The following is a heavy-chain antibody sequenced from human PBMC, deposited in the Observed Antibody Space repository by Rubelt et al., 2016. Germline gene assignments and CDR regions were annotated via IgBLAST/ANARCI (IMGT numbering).Heavy chain of an antibody. CDR1: GGSISNYY. CDR2: ISSGGST. Sequence: QVQLQESGPGLVKPSETLFLTCTVSGGSISNYYWSWVRQPPGKGLEWIGYISSGGSTNYNPSLKSRVTISVDTSKNQFSLKLSSGTAADTAVYYCARRPSRDAFDIWGQGTMVTVSS. V-gene: IGHV4-59*01. CDR3: ARRPSRDAFDI. J-gene: IGHJ3*02.